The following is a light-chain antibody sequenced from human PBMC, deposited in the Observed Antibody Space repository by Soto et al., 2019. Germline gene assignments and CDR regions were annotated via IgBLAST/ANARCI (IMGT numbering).Light chain of an antibody. J-gene: IGKJ1*01. Sequence: EIEMTQSPATLSLAPGERVTLSCRASESVSTNLAWYQQKAGQAPRLLIYGASTRATGIPARFSGSGSGTDFTLTISRLEPEDFAVYYCQQYGSSPQKLGQGTKVDSK. CDR2: GAS. CDR3: QQYGSSPQK. CDR1: ESVSTN. V-gene: IGKV3-20*01.